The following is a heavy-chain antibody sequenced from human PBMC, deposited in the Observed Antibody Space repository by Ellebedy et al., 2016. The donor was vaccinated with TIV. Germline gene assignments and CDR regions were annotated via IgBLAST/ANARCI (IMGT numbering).Heavy chain of an antibody. J-gene: IGHJ5*02. V-gene: IGHV4-34*01. CDR3: ARTIKPRITMIRGDYEHWFDP. CDR2: INHSGST. D-gene: IGHD3-10*01. Sequence: MPSETLSLTCAVYGGSFTNYYWSWIRQPPGKGLEWIGEINHSGSTNYNPSLKSRVTISVDTSKNQFSLKVTSVTAADTAVYYRARTIKPRITMIRGDYEHWFDPWGQGTLVTVSS. CDR1: GGSFTNYY.